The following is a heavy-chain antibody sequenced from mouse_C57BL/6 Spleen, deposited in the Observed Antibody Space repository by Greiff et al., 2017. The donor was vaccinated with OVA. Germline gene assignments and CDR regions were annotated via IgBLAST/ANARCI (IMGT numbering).Heavy chain of an antibody. D-gene: IGHD2-4*01. J-gene: IGHJ3*01. CDR1: GFTFSDYY. Sequence: EVKLMESGGGLVQPGGSLKLSCAASGFTFSDYYMYWVRQTPEKRLEWVAYISNGGGSTYYPDTVKGRFTISRDNAKNTLYLQMSRLKSEDTAMYYCARQDYDYDERAWFAYWGQGTLVTVSA. V-gene: IGHV5-12*01. CDR3: ARQDYDYDERAWFAY. CDR2: ISNGGGST.